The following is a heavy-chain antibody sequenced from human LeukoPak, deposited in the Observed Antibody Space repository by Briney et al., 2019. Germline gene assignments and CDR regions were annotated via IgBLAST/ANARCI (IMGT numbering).Heavy chain of an antibody. J-gene: IGHJ6*02. V-gene: IGHV4-59*08. Sequence: SETPSLTCSVSGGSISSYYWSWIRHPPPTGLERIGNAHYNGSTNYNPSLKSGVNISVGTSKNQFSLKLSSGTAADTAVYYWAGTRYRDYGMDVWGQGTTVTVSS. D-gene: IGHD5-18*01. CDR2: AHYNGST. CDR1: GGSISSYY. CDR3: AGTRYRDYGMDV.